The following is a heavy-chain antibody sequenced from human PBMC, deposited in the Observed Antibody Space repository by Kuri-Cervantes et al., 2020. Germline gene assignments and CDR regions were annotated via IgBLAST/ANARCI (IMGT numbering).Heavy chain of an antibody. J-gene: IGHJ5*02. V-gene: IGHV1-8*01. D-gene: IGHD2-15*01. CDR1: GYAFTSYD. CDR3: AKGVVAAKRAPTRERGSTTLAYNWFDP. Sequence: ASVKVSCKASGYAFTSYDINWVRQASGQGLEWMGWMNPNSGNTGYAQKFQGRVTMTRNTSISTAYMELSSLRSEDTAVYYCAKGVVAAKRAPTRERGSTTLAYNWFDPRGQGTLVTVSS. CDR2: MNPNSGNT.